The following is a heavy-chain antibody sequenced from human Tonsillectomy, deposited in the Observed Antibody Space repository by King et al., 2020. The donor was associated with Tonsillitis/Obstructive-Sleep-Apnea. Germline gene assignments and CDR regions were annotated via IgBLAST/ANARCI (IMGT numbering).Heavy chain of an antibody. J-gene: IGHJ6*02. CDR1: GFTFSSYA. D-gene: IGHD5-24*01. CDR3: ARDVSKEIYYYSMDV. CDR2: ISYDGNNK. V-gene: IGHV3-30-3*01. Sequence: VQLVESGGGVVQPGRSLRLSCAASGFTFSSYAMHWVRQAPGKGLEWVAIISYDGNNKYYADSVKGRFTTSRDNSKNTLYLQMNSLRAEDTAVYYCARDVSKEIYYYSMDVWGQGTTVTVSS.